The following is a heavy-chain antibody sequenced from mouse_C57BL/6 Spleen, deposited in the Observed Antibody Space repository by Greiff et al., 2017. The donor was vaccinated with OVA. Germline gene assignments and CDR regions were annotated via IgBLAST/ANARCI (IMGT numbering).Heavy chain of an antibody. J-gene: IGHJ2*01. Sequence: VQLQQSGPELVKPGASVKISCKASGYAFSSSWMNWVKQRPVQGLEWIGRIYPGDGDTNYNGKFKGKATLTADKSSSTAYMQLSSLTSEDSAVYLCGDCYDSSWFDYWGQGTTLTVSS. D-gene: IGHD1-1*01. CDR1: GYAFSSSW. CDR3: GDCYDSSWFDY. CDR2: IYPGDGDT. V-gene: IGHV1-82*01.